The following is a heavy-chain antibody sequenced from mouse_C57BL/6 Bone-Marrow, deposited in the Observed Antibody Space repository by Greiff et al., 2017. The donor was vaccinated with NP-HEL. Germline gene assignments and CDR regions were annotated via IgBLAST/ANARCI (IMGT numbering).Heavy chain of an antibody. V-gene: IGHV1-72*01. CDR3: ARSRTAQATGENYFDY. D-gene: IGHD3-2*02. CDR2: IDPNSGGT. CDR1: GYTFTSYW. Sequence: QVHVKQPGAELVKPGASVKLSCKASGYTFTSYWMHWVKQRPGRGLEWIGRIDPNSGGTKYNEKFKSKATLTVDKPSSTAYMQLSSLTSEDSAVYYCARSRTAQATGENYFDYWGQGTTLTVSS. J-gene: IGHJ2*01.